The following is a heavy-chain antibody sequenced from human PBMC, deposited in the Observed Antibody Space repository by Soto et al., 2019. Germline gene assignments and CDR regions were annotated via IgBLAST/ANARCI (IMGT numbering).Heavy chain of an antibody. J-gene: IGHJ3*01. CDR2: IKQDGSEK. V-gene: IGHV3-7*01. D-gene: IGHD3-10*01. CDR3: AGQARGWDAFEL. CDR1: GFTFNRGW. Sequence: EVQLVESGGGLVQPGGSRRLSCLISGFTFNRGWMSWVRQAPGKGLEWVANIKQDGSEKYYADSMKGRFTISRDNAKNTPFLQMNSLRADDTAVYYCAGQARGWDAFELWGQGTMVTVSS.